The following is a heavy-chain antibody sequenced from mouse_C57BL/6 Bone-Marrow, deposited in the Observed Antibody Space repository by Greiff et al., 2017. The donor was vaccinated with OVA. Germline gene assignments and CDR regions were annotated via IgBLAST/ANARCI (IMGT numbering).Heavy chain of an antibody. CDR3: ARRGGLRPWYFDV. CDR2: IDPSDSYT. CDR1: GYTFTSYW. J-gene: IGHJ1*03. Sequence: QVQLQQPGAELVRPGTSVKLSCKASGYTFTSYWMHWVKQRPGQGLEWIGVIDPSDSYTNYNQKFKGKATLTVDTSSSTAYMQLSSLTSEDSAVYYCARRGGLRPWYFDVWGTGTTGTVSS. V-gene: IGHV1-59*01. D-gene: IGHD2-4*01.